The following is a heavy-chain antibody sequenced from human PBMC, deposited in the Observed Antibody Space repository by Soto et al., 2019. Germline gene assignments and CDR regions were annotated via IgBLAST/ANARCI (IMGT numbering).Heavy chain of an antibody. CDR1: GGSVSSGTYY. V-gene: IGHV4-61*01. Sequence: SDTLSLTCTVSGGSVSSGTYYCSWIRQPPGKGLEWVGYIYYSGSTNYNPSLKSRVTISVDTSKNQCSLKLSSVTAADTAVYYCARDLNAVGREPSGRDGMDVGGQGTTVTVS. D-gene: IGHD3-10*01. CDR2: IYYSGST. J-gene: IGHJ6*02. CDR3: ARDLNAVGREPSGRDGMDV.